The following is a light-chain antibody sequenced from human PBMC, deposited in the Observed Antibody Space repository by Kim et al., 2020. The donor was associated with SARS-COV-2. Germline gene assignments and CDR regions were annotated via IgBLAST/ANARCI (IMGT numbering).Light chain of an antibody. Sequence: SPGERATLACRASQTVSSKHLAWYQQSPGQAPRLLIFGASSRATGIPDRFTGSGSGTDFTLTISRVEPEDFAVYSCHQYAGSPWTFGQGTKVDIK. CDR2: GAS. J-gene: IGKJ1*01. CDR1: QTVSSKH. V-gene: IGKV3-20*01. CDR3: HQYAGSPWT.